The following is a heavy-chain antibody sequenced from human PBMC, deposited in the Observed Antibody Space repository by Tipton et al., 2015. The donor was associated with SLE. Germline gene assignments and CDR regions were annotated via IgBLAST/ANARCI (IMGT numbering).Heavy chain of an antibody. J-gene: IGHJ4*02. V-gene: IGHV3-30*04. CDR3: ARGEEQLPLGY. D-gene: IGHD6-13*01. CDR1: GFTFSSHA. CDR2: ISYDGSNA. Sequence: SLRLSCAASGFTFSSHAMHWVRQAPDKGLEWVSVISYDGSNAYYADSVKGRFTISRDSFKNTLYLQMNSLRDEDTALYYCARGEEQLPLGYWGQGTLVTVSS.